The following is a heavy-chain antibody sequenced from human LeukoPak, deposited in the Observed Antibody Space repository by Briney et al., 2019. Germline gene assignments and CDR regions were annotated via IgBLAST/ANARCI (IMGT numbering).Heavy chain of an antibody. CDR3: AISDSY. V-gene: IGHV3-30-3*02. CDR2: ISYDGSNK. Sequence: PGGSLRLSCAASGFTFSSYAMHWVRQAPGKGLEWVAVISYDGSNKYYADSVKGRFTISRDNSKNTLYLQMNSLRAEDTAVYYCAISDSYWGQGTLVTVSS. D-gene: IGHD2/OR15-2a*01. J-gene: IGHJ4*02. CDR1: GFTFSSYA.